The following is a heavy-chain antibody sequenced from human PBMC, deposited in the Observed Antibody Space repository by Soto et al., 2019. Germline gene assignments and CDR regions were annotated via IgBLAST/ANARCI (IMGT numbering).Heavy chain of an antibody. CDR2: IYPGDSDT. Sequence: GESLKISCKGSGYSFTSYWIGWVRQMPGKGLEWMGIIYPGDSDTRYSPSFQGQVTISADKSISTAYLQWSSLKASDTAMYYCARSRFSIVGATSRNMQLSTSGMDVWGQGTTVTVSS. V-gene: IGHV5-51*01. D-gene: IGHD1-26*01. CDR3: ARSRFSIVGATSRNMQLSTSGMDV. J-gene: IGHJ6*02. CDR1: GYSFTSYW.